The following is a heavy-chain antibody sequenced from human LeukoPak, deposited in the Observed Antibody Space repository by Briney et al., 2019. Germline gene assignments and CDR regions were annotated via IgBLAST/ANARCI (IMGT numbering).Heavy chain of an antibody. CDR1: GGSISSYY. CDR3: ARETDGDSSGLTAGYWFDP. J-gene: IGHJ5*02. D-gene: IGHD3-22*01. Sequence: SETLSLTCTVSGGSISSYYWSWIRQPPGKGLEWIGRIYTSGTTNYNPSLKSRVTISVDTSKNQFSLKLSSVTAADTAVYYCARETDGDSSGLTAGYWFDPWGQGTLVTVSS. V-gene: IGHV4-4*08. CDR2: IYTSGTT.